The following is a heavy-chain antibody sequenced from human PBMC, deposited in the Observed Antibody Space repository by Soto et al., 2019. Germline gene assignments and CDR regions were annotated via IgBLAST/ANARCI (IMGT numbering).Heavy chain of an antibody. D-gene: IGHD6-13*01. CDR3: AKSIIAAGTYHFDN. J-gene: IGHJ4*02. Sequence: SGGSLRLSCAASGFTFTGYAMSWVRQAPGKGLEWVSGISGSGSSTDYADSVKGRFIISRDSSNNTVYLQMNSLTAEDTAMYYCAKSIIAAGTYHFDNWGQGALVTVYS. V-gene: IGHV3-23*01. CDR2: ISGSGSST. CDR1: GFTFTGYA.